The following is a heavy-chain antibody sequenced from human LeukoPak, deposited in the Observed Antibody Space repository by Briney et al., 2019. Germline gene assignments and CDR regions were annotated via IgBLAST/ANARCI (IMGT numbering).Heavy chain of an antibody. J-gene: IGHJ4*02. V-gene: IGHV3-23*01. CDR3: ASVRFLEWLLFGDYFDY. Sequence: GGSLRLSCAASGFTFSSYAMSWVRQAPGKGLEWVSAISGSGGSTYHADSVKGRFTISRDNSKNTLYLQMNSLRAEDTAVYYCASVRFLEWLLFGDYFDYWGQGTLVTVSS. CDR2: ISGSGGST. CDR1: GFTFSSYA. D-gene: IGHD3-3*01.